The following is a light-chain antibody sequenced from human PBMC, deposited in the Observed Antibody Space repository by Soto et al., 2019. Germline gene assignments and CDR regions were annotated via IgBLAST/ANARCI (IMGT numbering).Light chain of an antibody. CDR1: NSNIGRNF. CDR3: GSWDDSLSGLNWV. Sequence: QSVLTQPPSASGTPGQRVTISCSGSNSNIGRNFVYWYQQLPGTAPKLLIYSDSQRHSGVPDRFSGSKSGTSASLAISGLRSEDEAAYYCGSWDDSLSGLNWVFGGGTQLTVL. J-gene: IGLJ3*02. CDR2: SDS. V-gene: IGLV1-47*02.